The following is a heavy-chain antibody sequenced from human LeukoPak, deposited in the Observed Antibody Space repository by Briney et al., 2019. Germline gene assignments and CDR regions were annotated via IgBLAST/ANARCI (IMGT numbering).Heavy chain of an antibody. CDR3: AREAWQSYFFDY. V-gene: IGHV3-7*05. CDR1: GFIFSTYW. CDR2: INQDGSET. J-gene: IGHJ4*02. Sequence: GGSLRLSCAASGFIFSTYWMSWVRLAPGKGLEWVANINQDGSETFYVDSVKGRFTISRDNGKNSMFVQMDSLRAEDTAVYYCAREAWQSYFFDYWGQGTLVTVSS.